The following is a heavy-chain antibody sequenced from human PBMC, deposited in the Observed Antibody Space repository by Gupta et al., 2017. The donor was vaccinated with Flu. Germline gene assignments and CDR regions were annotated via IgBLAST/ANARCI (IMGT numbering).Heavy chain of an antibody. CDR3: ARDGGGSCYYCSNYYYYGMDV. V-gene: IGHV1-69*01. Sequence: RQAPGQGLEWMGGIIPIFGTANYAQKFQGRVTITADESTSTAYMELSSLRSEETAVYYCARDGGGSCYYCSNYYYYGMDVWGQGTRVTVSS. D-gene: IGHD2-15*01. J-gene: IGHJ6*02. CDR2: IIPIFGTA.